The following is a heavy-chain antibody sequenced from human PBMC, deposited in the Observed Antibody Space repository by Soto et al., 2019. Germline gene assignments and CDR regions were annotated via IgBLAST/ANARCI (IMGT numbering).Heavy chain of an antibody. V-gene: IGHV3-48*02. D-gene: IGHD6-19*01. CDR1: GFTFSNYD. J-gene: IGHJ3*01. CDR3: ARVSSGWWWAFEV. Sequence: EVQLVESGGGLVQPGGSLRLSCAASGFTFSNYDMNWVRQAPGKGLEWVSYISSSDSSIYYADSVKGRFTISRDNAKHSLYLKMNSLRDEDTAVYYCARVSSGWWWAFEVWGQGTMVTVSS. CDR2: ISSSDSSI.